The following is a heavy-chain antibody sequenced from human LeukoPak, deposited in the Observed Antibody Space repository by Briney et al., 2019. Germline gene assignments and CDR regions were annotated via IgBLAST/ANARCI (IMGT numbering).Heavy chain of an antibody. CDR2: ISSSSSYI. Sequence: GGSLRLSCAASGFTCSSYSMNWVRQAPGKGLEWVSSISSSSSYIYYADSVKGRFTISRDNAKNSLYLQMNSLRAEDTAVYYCAKSPSLQAFDIWGQGTMVTVSS. CDR1: GFTCSSYS. J-gene: IGHJ3*02. V-gene: IGHV3-21*04. CDR3: AKSPSLQAFDI.